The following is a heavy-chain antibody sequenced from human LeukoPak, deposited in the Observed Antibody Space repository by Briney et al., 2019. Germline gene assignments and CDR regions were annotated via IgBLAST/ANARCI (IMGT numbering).Heavy chain of an antibody. Sequence: ASVKVSCKASGYTFTGYHMHWVRQAPGQGLEWMGRINPNSGGTNYAQKFQGRVTMTRDTSISTAYMELSRLRSDDTAVYYCARSARAMYNWNYRPLGYWGQGTLVTVSS. D-gene: IGHD1-7*01. CDR1: GYTFTGYH. CDR2: INPNSGGT. V-gene: IGHV1-2*06. J-gene: IGHJ4*02. CDR3: ARSARAMYNWNYRPLGY.